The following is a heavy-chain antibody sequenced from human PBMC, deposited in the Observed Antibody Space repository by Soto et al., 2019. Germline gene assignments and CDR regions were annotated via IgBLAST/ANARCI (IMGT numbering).Heavy chain of an antibody. D-gene: IGHD6-13*01. CDR1: GFTFSSYA. J-gene: IGHJ4*02. CDR3: AGLIAAAGSDC. V-gene: IGHV3-30-3*01. CDR2: ISYDGSNK. Sequence: GGSLRLSCAASGFTFSSYAMHWVRQAPGKGLEWVAVISYDGSNKYYADSVKGRFTISRDNSKNTLYLQMNSLRAEDTAVYYCAGLIAAAGSDCWGQGTLVTVSS.